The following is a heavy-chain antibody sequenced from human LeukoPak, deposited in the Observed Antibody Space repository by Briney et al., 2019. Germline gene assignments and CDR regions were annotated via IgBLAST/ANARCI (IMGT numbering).Heavy chain of an antibody. CDR3: ARGGSGNWNAPFDY. CDR1: GFTFSNFA. CDR2: ISGRDGST. Sequence: GGSLRLSCAASGFTFSNFAMSWVRQAPGKGLEWVSGISGRDGSTYYGDSVKGRFTISRDNSKNSLYLQMNSLRTEDTAVYYCARGGSGNWNAPFDYWGQGTLVTVSS. V-gene: IGHV3-23*01. D-gene: IGHD1-1*01. J-gene: IGHJ4*02.